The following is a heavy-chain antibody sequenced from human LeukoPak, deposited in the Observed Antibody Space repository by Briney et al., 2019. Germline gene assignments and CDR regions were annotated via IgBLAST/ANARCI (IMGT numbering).Heavy chain of an antibody. Sequence: SETLSLTCTVSGGSISSYYWSWIRQPPGKGLEWIGYIYYSGSTNYNPSLKSRLTISVDTSKNQFSLKVNPVTAPDTAVYYCARHGPAWDWFDPWGQGTLVTVSS. J-gene: IGHJ5*02. CDR1: GGSISSYY. CDR2: IYYSGST. V-gene: IGHV4-59*08. CDR3: ARHGPAWDWFDP.